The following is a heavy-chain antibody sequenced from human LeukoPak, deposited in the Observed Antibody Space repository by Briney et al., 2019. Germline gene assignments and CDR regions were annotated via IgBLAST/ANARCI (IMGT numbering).Heavy chain of an antibody. CDR2: ISTHNGNT. CDR1: GYTFTTYG. D-gene: IGHD6-19*01. Sequence: GASVKVSCKASGYTFTTYGITWVRQAPGQGLEWMGFISTHNGNTNYAQNLQGRVTMTTDTSTSTAYMELRSLRSDDTAVYYCARVQGSSGWYIFDYWGQGTLVTVSS. J-gene: IGHJ4*02. V-gene: IGHV1-18*01. CDR3: ARVQGSSGWYIFDY.